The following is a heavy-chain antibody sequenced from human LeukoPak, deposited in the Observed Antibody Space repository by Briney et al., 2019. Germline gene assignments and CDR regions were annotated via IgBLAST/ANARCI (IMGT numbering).Heavy chain of an antibody. CDR3: ARLYCSGGSCYSNWFDP. J-gene: IGHJ5*02. Sequence: ASVKVSCKASGYTFTSYDINWVRQATGQGLEWMGWMNPNSGNTGYAQKFQGRVTMTRNTSMSTAYMELSSLRSEDTAVYYCARLYCSGGSCYSNWFDPWGQGTLVTVSS. D-gene: IGHD2-15*01. V-gene: IGHV1-8*01. CDR1: GYTFTSYD. CDR2: MNPNSGNT.